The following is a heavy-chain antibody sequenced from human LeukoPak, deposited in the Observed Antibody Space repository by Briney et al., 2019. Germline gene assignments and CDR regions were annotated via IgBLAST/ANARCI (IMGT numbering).Heavy chain of an antibody. Sequence: ASVKVSCKASGYTFTGYYMHWVRQAPGQGLEWMGWINPNSGGTNYAQKFQGRVTMTRDTSISTAYMELSRLRSDDTAVYYCARALSPRYCSGGSCYPGLDYYYYMDVWGKGTTVTVSS. J-gene: IGHJ6*03. CDR2: INPNSGGT. D-gene: IGHD2-15*01. CDR3: ARALSPRYCSGGSCYPGLDYYYYMDV. V-gene: IGHV1-2*02. CDR1: GYTFTGYY.